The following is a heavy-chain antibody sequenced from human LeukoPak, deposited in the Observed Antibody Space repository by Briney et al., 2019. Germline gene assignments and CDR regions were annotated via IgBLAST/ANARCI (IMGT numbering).Heavy chain of an antibody. V-gene: IGHV1-18*01. CDR2: ISAYNGNT. Sequence: ASVKVSCKASGYTFTSYGISWVRQAPGQGLEWMGWISAYNGNTNYAQKFQGRVTMTRNTSISTAYMELSSLRSEDTAVYYCARAPYSGYDYYYYYYMDVWGKGTTVTISS. D-gene: IGHD5-12*01. CDR3: ARAPYSGYDYYYYYYMDV. J-gene: IGHJ6*03. CDR1: GYTFTSYG.